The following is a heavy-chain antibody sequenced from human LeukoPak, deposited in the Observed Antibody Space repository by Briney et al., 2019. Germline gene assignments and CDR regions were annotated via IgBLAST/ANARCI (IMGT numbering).Heavy chain of an antibody. CDR3: ARVQGYYDSSGYYREGWFDP. CDR1: GYTFTSYD. Sequence: GASVKVSCKASGYTFTSYDINWVRQATGQGLEWMGWMNPNSGNTGYAQKFQGRVTMTRNTSISTAYMEPNSLRSEDTAVYYCARVQGYYDSSGYYREGWFDPWGQGTLVTASS. CDR2: MNPNSGNT. J-gene: IGHJ5*02. D-gene: IGHD3-22*01. V-gene: IGHV1-8*01.